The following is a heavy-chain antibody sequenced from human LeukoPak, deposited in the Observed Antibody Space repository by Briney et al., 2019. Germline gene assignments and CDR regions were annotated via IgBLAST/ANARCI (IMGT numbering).Heavy chain of an antibody. V-gene: IGHV3-30*14. J-gene: IGHJ5*02. D-gene: IGHD3/OR15-3a*01. CDR2: ISYHGGKK. CDR3: AKCWTLRKCSASKFYA. Sequence: GVSLRLSCAASGFRLSSHAIHWVRQAPGKGLEGVALISYHGGKKHYADAVQGRFTNPRNNAKHSLYLPMKSLRAHDSPVFYCAKCWTLRKCSASKFYAWGKGTLVTVS. CDR1: GFRLSSHA.